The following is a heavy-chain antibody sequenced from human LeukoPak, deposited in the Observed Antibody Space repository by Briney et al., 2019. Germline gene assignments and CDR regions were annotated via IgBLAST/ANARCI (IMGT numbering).Heavy chain of an antibody. Sequence: PGGSLRLSCTASGFTFGDYAMSWFRQAPGKGLEWVSAISGSGGSTYYADSVKGRFTISRDNSKNTLYLQVNSLRAEDTAVYYCAKDGYSSSWYPASEVGYYYGMDVWGQGTTVTVSS. D-gene: IGHD6-13*01. J-gene: IGHJ6*02. CDR2: ISGSGGST. CDR1: GFTFGDYA. CDR3: AKDGYSSSWYPASEVGYYYGMDV. V-gene: IGHV3-23*01.